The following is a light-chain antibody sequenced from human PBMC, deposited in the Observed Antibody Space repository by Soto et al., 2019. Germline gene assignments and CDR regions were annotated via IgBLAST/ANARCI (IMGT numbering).Light chain of an antibody. CDR1: QSISSW. CDR2: DAS. J-gene: IGKJ4*01. Sequence: DVQMTQSPSTLSASVGDRVTITFRASQSISSWLAWYQQKPGKAPKLLIYDASSLESGVPSRFSGSGSGTEFTLTISSLQPDDFATHYCQQYNTYPRFGGGTKVDI. CDR3: QQYNTYPR. V-gene: IGKV1-5*01.